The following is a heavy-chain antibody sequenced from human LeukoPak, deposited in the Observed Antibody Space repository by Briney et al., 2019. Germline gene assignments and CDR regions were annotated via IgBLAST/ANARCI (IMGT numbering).Heavy chain of an antibody. CDR1: GGSISSYY. CDR3: ARHGGDCSGGSCYSDYYYGMDV. J-gene: IGHJ6*02. V-gene: IGHV4-59*08. D-gene: IGHD2-15*01. Sequence: SETLSLTCTVSGGSISSYYWSWIRQPPGKGLEWIGYIYYSGSTNYNPSLKSRVTISVDKSKNQFSLLLSNGLAADTAVYYYARHGGDCSGGSCYSDYYYGMDVWGQGTTVTVSS. CDR2: IYYSGST.